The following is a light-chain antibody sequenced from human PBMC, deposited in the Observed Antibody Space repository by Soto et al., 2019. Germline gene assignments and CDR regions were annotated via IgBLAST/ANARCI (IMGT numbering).Light chain of an antibody. J-gene: IGKJ5*01. V-gene: IGKV3-11*01. CDR2: DAS. CDR3: HQRSNWLDT. Sequence: EIVLTQSRGTPALAPGERATLSCRASQSVSSYLAWYQQKPGQPPRLLIYDASKRATGIPARFSGSGSGTDFTLTISSLEAEDFAVYYCHQRSNWLDTFGQGTRLEIK. CDR1: QSVSSY.